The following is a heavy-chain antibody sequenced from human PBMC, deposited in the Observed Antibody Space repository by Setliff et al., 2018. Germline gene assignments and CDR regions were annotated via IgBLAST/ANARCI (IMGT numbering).Heavy chain of an antibody. CDR2: ISSNGGST. CDR1: GFSFSSYA. J-gene: IGHJ5*02. CDR3: ARGRIPRIFGVALNWFDP. V-gene: IGHV3-64*01. D-gene: IGHD3-3*02. Sequence: GGSLRLSCAASGFSFSSYAMHWVRQAPGKGLEYVSAISSNGGSTYYANSVKGRFTISRDNYKNTLYLQMGSLRAEDMAVYYCARGRIPRIFGVALNWFDPWGQGTLVTVSS.